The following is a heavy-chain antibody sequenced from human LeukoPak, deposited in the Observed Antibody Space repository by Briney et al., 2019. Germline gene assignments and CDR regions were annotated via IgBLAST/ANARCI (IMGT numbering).Heavy chain of an antibody. CDR1: GFTFSSYE. Sequence: GGSLRLSCAASGFTFSSYEMNWVRQAPGKGLEWVSYISSSGSTINYADSVKGRFTISRDNAKNSLYLQMNSLRADDTAVYYRARAYSSSTFDYWGQGTLVTVSS. CDR2: ISSSGSTI. CDR3: ARAYSSSTFDY. J-gene: IGHJ4*02. V-gene: IGHV3-48*03. D-gene: IGHD6-6*01.